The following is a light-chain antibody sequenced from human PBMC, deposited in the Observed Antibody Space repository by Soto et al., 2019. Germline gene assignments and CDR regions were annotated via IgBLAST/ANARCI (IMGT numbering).Light chain of an antibody. Sequence: ESVLTQSPVTLSLSPGERATLSCRASQSVGSYLAWYQQKPGQAPRLLIFDAFYRATGIPARFSGSGSGTDFTLTISSLEPEDFAVYYCQERVTFGQGTKVEIK. CDR3: QERVT. CDR2: DAF. CDR1: QSVGSY. J-gene: IGKJ1*01. V-gene: IGKV3-11*01.